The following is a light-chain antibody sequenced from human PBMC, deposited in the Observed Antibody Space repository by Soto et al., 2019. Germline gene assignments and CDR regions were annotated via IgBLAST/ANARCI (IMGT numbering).Light chain of an antibody. CDR3: QQYNSYSPPWT. CDR1: QSISSW. V-gene: IGKV1-5*03. Sequence: DLQMTQSPSTLSASVGDRVTITCRASQSISSWLAWYQQKPGKAPKLLIYKASSLESGVPSRFXVSGSGTEFTLTISSLQPDDFATYYCQQYNSYSPPWTFGQGTKVEIK. CDR2: KAS. J-gene: IGKJ1*01.